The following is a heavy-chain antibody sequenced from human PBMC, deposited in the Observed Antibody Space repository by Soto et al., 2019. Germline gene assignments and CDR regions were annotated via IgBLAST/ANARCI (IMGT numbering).Heavy chain of an antibody. Sequence: EVQLVESGGGLVKPGGSLRLSCAASGFTFSSYSMNWVRQAPGKGLEWVSSISSSSSYIYYEDSVKGRFTISRDNAKNSLYLQMNSLRAEDTAVYYCASAPHCSGGSCYGTNWFDPWGQGTLVTVSS. J-gene: IGHJ5*02. V-gene: IGHV3-21*01. D-gene: IGHD2-15*01. CDR3: ASAPHCSGGSCYGTNWFDP. CDR2: ISSSSSYI. CDR1: GFTFSSYS.